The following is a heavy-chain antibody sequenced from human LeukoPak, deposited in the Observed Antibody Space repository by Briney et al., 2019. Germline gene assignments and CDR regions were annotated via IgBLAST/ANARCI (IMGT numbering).Heavy chain of an antibody. V-gene: IGHV1-18*01. CDR3: ARDCTSTSCPYYYYYYMDV. Sequence: ASVKVPCKASGYTFTSYGISWVRQAPGQGLEWMGWISAYNGSTNYAQKLQGRVTMTTDTSTSTAYMELRSLRSDDTAVYYCARDCTSTSCPYYYYYYMDVWGKGTTVTVSS. D-gene: IGHD2-2*01. CDR1: GYTFTSYG. J-gene: IGHJ6*03. CDR2: ISAYNGST.